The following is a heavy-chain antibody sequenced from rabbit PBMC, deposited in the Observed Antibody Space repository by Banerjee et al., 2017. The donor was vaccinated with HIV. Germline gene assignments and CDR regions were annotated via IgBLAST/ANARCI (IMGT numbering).Heavy chain of an antibody. CDR2: IYTGGSGST. D-gene: IGHD6-1*01. CDR3: ARGYTGYGYAINL. J-gene: IGHJ4*01. Sequence: QQQLEESGGGLVKPGGTLTLTCKASGIDFSSYYYMCWVRQAPGKGLEWIACIYTGGSGSTYYATWAKGRFTISGTSSTTVTLQMTSLTAADTATYFCARGYTGYGYAINLWGQGTLVTVS. V-gene: IGHV1S45*01. CDR1: GIDFSSYYY.